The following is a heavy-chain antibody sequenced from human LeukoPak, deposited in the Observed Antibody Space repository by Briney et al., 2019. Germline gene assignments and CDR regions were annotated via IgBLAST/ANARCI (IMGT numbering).Heavy chain of an antibody. V-gene: IGHV3-23*01. Sequence: GGSLRLSCAASGFTFNNYGMSWVRQAPGKGLEWVSAISGSGGSTYYAESVRGRVTIPRDNSKNTLHLQMHSLRAEDTAVYYCAKYVTLVRGVLTYFDYWGQGTLVTVSS. J-gene: IGHJ4*02. CDR1: GFTFNNYG. D-gene: IGHD3-10*01. CDR2: ISGSGGST. CDR3: AKYVTLVRGVLTYFDY.